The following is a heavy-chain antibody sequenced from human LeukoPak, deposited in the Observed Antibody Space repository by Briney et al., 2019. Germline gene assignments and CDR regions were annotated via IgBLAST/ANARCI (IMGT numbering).Heavy chain of an antibody. CDR3: ARDHAAYSSSWYDFDY. CDR1: GYTFTGYY. V-gene: IGHV1-2*02. Sequence: ASVKVSCKASGYTFTGYYMHWVRQAPGQGLEWMGWINPNSGGTNYAQKFQGRVTMTRDTSISTAYMELSRLRSDDTAVHYCARDHAAYSSSWYDFDYWGQGTLVTVSS. CDR2: INPNSGGT. J-gene: IGHJ4*02. D-gene: IGHD6-13*01.